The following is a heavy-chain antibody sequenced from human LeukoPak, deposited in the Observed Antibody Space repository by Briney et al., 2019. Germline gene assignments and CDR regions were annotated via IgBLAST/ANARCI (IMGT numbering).Heavy chain of an antibody. CDR2: INHSGST. V-gene: IGHV4-34*01. Sequence: SETLSLTCAVYGGSFSGYYWSWIRQPPGKGLEWIGEINHSGSTNYNPSLKSRVTISVDTSKNQFSLKLSSVTAADTAVYYCARDTRSYDSSGYYVYWGQGTLVTVSS. CDR3: ARDTRSYDSSGYYVY. J-gene: IGHJ4*02. D-gene: IGHD3-22*01. CDR1: GGSFSGYY.